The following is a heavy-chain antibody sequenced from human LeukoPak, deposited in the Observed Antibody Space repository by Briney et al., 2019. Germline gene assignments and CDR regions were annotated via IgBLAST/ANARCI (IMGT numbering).Heavy chain of an antibody. CDR2: INHSGST. V-gene: IGHV4-34*01. D-gene: IGHD3-10*01. CDR3: ARGLWFGEQLYYYYYMDV. J-gene: IGHJ6*03. Sequence: SETLSLTCAVYGGSFSGYYWSSIRQPPGKGLEWIGEINHSGSTNYNPSLKSRVTISVDTSKNQFSLKLSSVTAADTAVYYCARGLWFGEQLYYYYYMDVWGKGTTVTISS. CDR1: GGSFSGYY.